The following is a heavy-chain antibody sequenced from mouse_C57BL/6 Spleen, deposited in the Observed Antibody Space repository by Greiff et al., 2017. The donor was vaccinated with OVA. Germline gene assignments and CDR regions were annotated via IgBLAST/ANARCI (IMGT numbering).Heavy chain of an antibody. CDR3: ARGGTTVVRDWYFDV. Sequence: QVQLQQSGPELVKPGASVKLSCKASGYTFTSYDINWVKQRPGQGLEWIGRIYPRDGSTKYNEKFKGKATLTVDTSSSTAYMELHSLTSEDSAVYFCARGGTTVVRDWYFDVWGTGTTVTVSS. D-gene: IGHD1-1*01. CDR2: IYPRDGST. V-gene: IGHV1-85*01. J-gene: IGHJ1*03. CDR1: GYTFTSYD.